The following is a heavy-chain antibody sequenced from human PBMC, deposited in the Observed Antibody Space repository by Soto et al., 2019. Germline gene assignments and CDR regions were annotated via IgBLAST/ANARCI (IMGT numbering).Heavy chain of an antibody. Sequence: GPMRLSCSASGFTLNDHWITRVRPAPGKGVEWVANIHPDGSEKYYVDSVKGRFTISRDNAKNSVFLQMNSLRVEDKAVYYCARGHYGMDVWGQGTTVTVS. CDR1: GFTLNDHW. V-gene: IGHV3-7*03. CDR3: ARGHYGMDV. CDR2: IHPDGSEK. J-gene: IGHJ6*02.